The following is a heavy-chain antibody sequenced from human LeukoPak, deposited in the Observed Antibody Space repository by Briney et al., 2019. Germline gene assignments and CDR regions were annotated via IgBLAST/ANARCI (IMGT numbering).Heavy chain of an antibody. J-gene: IGHJ4*02. D-gene: IGHD2-15*01. CDR1: GYTFTGYY. CDR3: ARDPHCSGGSCYFIFDY. CDR2: INPNSGGT. Sequence: GASVKVSCKASGYTFTGYYMHWVRQAPGQGLEWMGWINPNSGGTNYAQKFQGRVTMTRDTSISTAYMELSRLRSDDTAVYYCARDPHCSGGSCYFIFDYWGQGTLVTVSS. V-gene: IGHV1-2*02.